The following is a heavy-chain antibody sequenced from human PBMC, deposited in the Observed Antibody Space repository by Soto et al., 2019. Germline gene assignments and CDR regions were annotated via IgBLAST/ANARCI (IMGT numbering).Heavy chain of an antibody. CDR3: AREVWFYLDS. Sequence: VSLRRSCVAALFSFINDYMSWVFLSPGNGLEWVANTNKDGSAAYYLDSLEGGFTISRDNAKNLLFLEMKSLRVAATVVSYCAREVWFYLDSWGRGHLVIVSS. CDR2: TNKDGSAA. J-gene: IGHJ4*02. CDR1: LFSFINDY. V-gene: IGHV3-7*03. D-gene: IGHD3-9*01.